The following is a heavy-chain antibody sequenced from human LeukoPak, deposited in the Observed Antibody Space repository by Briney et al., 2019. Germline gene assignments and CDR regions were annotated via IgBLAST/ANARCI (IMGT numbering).Heavy chain of an antibody. CDR3: IRGSYYGPFNY. CDR2: IRSKANSYAT. D-gene: IGHD1-26*01. CDR1: GFTFSGSA. V-gene: IGHV3-73*01. J-gene: IGHJ4*02. Sequence: GGSLRLSCAASGFTFSGSAMHWVRQASGKGLEWVGRIRSKANSYATAYAASVKGRFTISRDDSKNTAYLQMNSLKTEDTAVYYCIRGSYYGPFNYWGQGTLVTVSS.